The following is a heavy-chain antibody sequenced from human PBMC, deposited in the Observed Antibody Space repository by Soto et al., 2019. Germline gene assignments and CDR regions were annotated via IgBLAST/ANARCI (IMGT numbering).Heavy chain of an antibody. CDR3: ATRVNADFDL. Sequence: QVLLVQPGAAVMKLGASVKASCEASGFTSTRYSVHWVRQAPGQGPEWMGRINPNNGDTIYGQEFQRRFTMARETSTPTVYMDLSSLSSEDTAVYYCATRVNADFDLWGQGTTVIVS. CDR2: INPNNGDT. D-gene: IGHD2-2*01. J-gene: IGHJ6*02. CDR1: GFTSTRYS. V-gene: IGHV1-46*01.